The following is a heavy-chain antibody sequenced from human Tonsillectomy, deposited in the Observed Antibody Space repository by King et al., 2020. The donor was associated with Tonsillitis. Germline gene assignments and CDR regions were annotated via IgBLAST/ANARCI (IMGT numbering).Heavy chain of an antibody. CDR2: IIGRGGST. Sequence: VQLVESGGGLVQPGGSLRLSCAASGFTFSSYAMSWVRQAPGKGLEGVSSIIGRGGSTYYADSVRGRLTISRDISKNALYRQSNSLRAEDTAVYYCAKDVGIAVAGLNEYWGQETLVTVSS. V-gene: IGHV3-23*04. J-gene: IGHJ4*02. CDR1: GFTFSSYA. CDR3: AKDVGIAVAGLNEY. D-gene: IGHD6-19*01.